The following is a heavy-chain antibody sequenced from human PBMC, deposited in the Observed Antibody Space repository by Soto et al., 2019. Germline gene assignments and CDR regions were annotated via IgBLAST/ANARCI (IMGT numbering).Heavy chain of an antibody. V-gene: IGHV1-8*01. CDR1: GYTFTSYD. CDR2: INPNSGKA. CDR3: ARDKYSGSYFRYYYYGMDV. Sequence: ASVKVSCKASGYTFTSYDINWVRQATGQGLEWMGWINPNSGKASYAQKFQGRVTITADKSTSTAYMELSSLRSEDTAVYYCARDKYSGSYFRYYYYGMDVWGQGTTVTVS. J-gene: IGHJ6*02. D-gene: IGHD1-26*01.